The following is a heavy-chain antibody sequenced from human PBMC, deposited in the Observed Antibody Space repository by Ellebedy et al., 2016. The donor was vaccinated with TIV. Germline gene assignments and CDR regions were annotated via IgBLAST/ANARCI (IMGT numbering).Heavy chain of an antibody. CDR3: ARALGGGDCY. CDR1: GFTFSTYW. D-gene: IGHD2-21*02. J-gene: IGHJ4*02. Sequence: GGSLRLSXPASGFTFSTYWMHWVRQAPGKGLEWVANIKQDGSEKYYVDSVKGRFTISRDNAKNSLYLQMNSLRAEDTAVYYCARALGGGDCYWGQGTLVTVSS. CDR2: IKQDGSEK. V-gene: IGHV3-7*01.